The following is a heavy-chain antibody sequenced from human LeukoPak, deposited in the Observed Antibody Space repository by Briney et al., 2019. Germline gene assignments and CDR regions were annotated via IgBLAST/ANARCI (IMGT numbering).Heavy chain of an antibody. CDR1: GYTFTSYY. V-gene: IGHV1-46*01. Sequence: GASVKVSCKASGYTFTSYYMHWVRQAPGQGLEWMGIINPSGGSTSYAQKFQGRVTMTRDTSTSTVYMELSSLRSDDTAVYYCARALYYGDYVTQAPTDAFDIWGQGTMVTVSS. D-gene: IGHD4-17*01. CDR3: ARALYYGDYVTQAPTDAFDI. J-gene: IGHJ3*02. CDR2: INPSGGST.